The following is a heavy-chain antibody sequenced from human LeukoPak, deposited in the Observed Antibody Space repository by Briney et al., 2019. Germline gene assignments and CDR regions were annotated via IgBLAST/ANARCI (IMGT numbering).Heavy chain of an antibody. Sequence: SETLSLTCTVSGGSISTYYWSWIRQPPGKGLEWIGHIYYSGSTNYNPSLKSRVTISVDTSKNQFSLKLSSVTAADTAVYYCARSPTLYYYYMDVWGKGTTVTVSS. J-gene: IGHJ6*03. V-gene: IGHV4-59*01. CDR3: ARSPTLYYYYMDV. CDR1: GGSISTYY. CDR2: IYYSGST.